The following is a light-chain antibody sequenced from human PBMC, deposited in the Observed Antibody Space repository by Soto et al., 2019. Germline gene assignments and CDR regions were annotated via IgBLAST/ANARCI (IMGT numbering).Light chain of an antibody. J-gene: IGLJ3*02. Sequence: QPVLTQPPSVSGAPGQRVTISCTGYNSNIGAGYDVHWYQQLPGTAPKLLIYGNSNRPSGVPDRFSASKSGTSASLAITGLQAEDEADYYCQSYDSSLSGWVFGGGTTLTVL. CDR1: NSNIGAGYD. CDR2: GNS. CDR3: QSYDSSLSGWV. V-gene: IGLV1-40*01.